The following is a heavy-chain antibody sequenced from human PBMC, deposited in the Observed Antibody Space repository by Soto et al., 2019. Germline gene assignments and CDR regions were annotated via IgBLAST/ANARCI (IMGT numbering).Heavy chain of an antibody. D-gene: IGHD6-13*01. J-gene: IGHJ4*02. CDR3: ARARATIAAAAIFDC. CDR2: VYRTGST. V-gene: IGHV4-4*02. Sequence: QVQLQESGPGLVKPSGTLSLTCAVSGGSISTSNWWSWVRQPPGKGLEWIGEVYRTGSTNYNPSLESRLIVSVAKSKNQFSLKLTSVTAADTAVYYCARARATIAAAAIFDCWGQGTLVTVSS. CDR1: GGSISTSNW.